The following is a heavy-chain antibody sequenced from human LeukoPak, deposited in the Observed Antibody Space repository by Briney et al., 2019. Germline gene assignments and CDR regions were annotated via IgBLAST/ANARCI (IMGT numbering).Heavy chain of an antibody. CDR1: GYTFTGYY. D-gene: IGHD3-22*01. J-gene: IGHJ4*02. CDR3: ARALVYYYDSSGYPLDY. V-gene: IGHV1-2*06. Sequence: GASVKVSCKASGYTFTGYYMHWVRQAPGQGLEWMGRINPNSGGTNYAQKFQGRVTMTRDTSISIAYMELSRLRSDDTAVYYCARALVYYYDSSGYPLDYWGQGTLVTVSS. CDR2: INPNSGGT.